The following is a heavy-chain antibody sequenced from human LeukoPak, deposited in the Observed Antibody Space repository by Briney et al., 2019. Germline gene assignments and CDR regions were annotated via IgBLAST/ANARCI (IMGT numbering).Heavy chain of an antibody. CDR1: GGSISSYY. D-gene: IGHD6-6*01. J-gene: IGHJ4*02. Sequence: SETLSLTCTVSGGSISSYYWSWIRQPPGKGLEWIGYIYYSGSTNYNPSPKSRVTISLDTSKNQFSLKLSSVTAADTAVYYCARVDPDSSSTLEVFDYWGQGTLVTVSS. V-gene: IGHV4-59*01. CDR3: ARVDPDSSSTLEVFDY. CDR2: IYYSGST.